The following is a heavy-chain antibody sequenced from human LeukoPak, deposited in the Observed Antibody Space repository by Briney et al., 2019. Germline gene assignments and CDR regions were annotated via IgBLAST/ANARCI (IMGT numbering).Heavy chain of an antibody. J-gene: IGHJ3*02. CDR2: IIPIFGTA. CDR1: GGTFSSYA. D-gene: IGHD3-10*01. CDR3: ARDQDPGGAFDI. Sequence: ASVKVSCKASGGTFSSYAISWVRQAPGQGLEWMGGIIPIFGTANYAQKFQGRVTITTDESTSTAYMELNSLRAEDTAVYYCARDQDPGGAFDIWGQGTMATVSS. V-gene: IGHV1-69*05.